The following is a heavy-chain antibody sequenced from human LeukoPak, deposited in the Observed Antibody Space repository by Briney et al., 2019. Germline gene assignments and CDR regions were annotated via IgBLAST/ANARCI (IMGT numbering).Heavy chain of an antibody. V-gene: IGHV3-30*03. CDR2: ISYDGSNK. CDR1: GFTFSSYG. Sequence: GGSLRLSCAASGFTFSSYGMHWVRQAPGKGLEWVAVISYDGSNKYYADSVKGRFTISRDNAKNSLYLQMNSLRAEDTGVYYCAPKGTGSPPDWGQGTLVTVSS. J-gene: IGHJ4*02. CDR3: APKGTGSPPD. D-gene: IGHD3-10*01.